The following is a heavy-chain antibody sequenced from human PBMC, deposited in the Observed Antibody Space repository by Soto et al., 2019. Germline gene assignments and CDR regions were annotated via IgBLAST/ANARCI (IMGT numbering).Heavy chain of an antibody. V-gene: IGHV4-59*01. CDR1: GGSIGSDS. CDR3: ARGLHYYDTSGYYHPWAFDI. CDR2: MSYSGST. J-gene: IGHJ3*02. D-gene: IGHD3-22*01. Sequence: SETLSLTCTVSGGSIGSDSWTWIRQPPGERLEWIAYMSYSGSTNYNPSLRSRVTISLDTSKNHFPLKLSSVTAADTAMYYCARGLHYYDTSGYYHPWAFDIWGQGTMVIVSS.